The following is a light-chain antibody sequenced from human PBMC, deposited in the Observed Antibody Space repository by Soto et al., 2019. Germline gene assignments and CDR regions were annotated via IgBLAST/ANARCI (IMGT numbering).Light chain of an antibody. J-gene: IGKJ1*01. CDR3: QKYNSAPRT. CDR1: QGISNY. V-gene: IGKV1-27*01. CDR2: AAS. Sequence: DIQVTQSPSSLSASVGGRVTITCRASQGISNYLPWYQQKPGKVPKLLIYAASTLQSGVPSRFSGSESGTDFTLTISSLQPEYVATYYCQKYNSAPRTFGQGTKLQIK.